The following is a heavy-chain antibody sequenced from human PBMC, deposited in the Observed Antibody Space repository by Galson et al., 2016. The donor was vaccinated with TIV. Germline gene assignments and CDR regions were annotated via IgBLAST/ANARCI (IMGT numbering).Heavy chain of an antibody. Sequence: SLRLSCADSRSTFSSSWMNWVRQAPGKGLEWVANINGDGIEIKYVDSVKGRFTISRDNAKNSLYLQMSNLRVEDTAIYYCAQWLGTSNSWGQGTLVTVSS. CDR2: INGDGIEI. V-gene: IGHV3-7*01. CDR3: AQWLGTSNS. D-gene: IGHD6-19*01. J-gene: IGHJ4*02. CDR1: RSTFSSSW.